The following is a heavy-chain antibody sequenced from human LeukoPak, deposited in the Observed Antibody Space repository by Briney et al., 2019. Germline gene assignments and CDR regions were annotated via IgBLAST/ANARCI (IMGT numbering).Heavy chain of an antibody. CDR2: IYSKTDGGTT. Sequence: PGGSLRLPCAASGFTFSNAWMNWVRQAPGKGLEWVGRIYSKTDGGTTDYAAPVKGRFTISRDDSKNTLYLQMNSLKTEDTAVYYCTTGFFGVVNDAFDIWGQGTTVTVSS. V-gene: IGHV3-15*01. CDR1: GFTFSNAW. CDR3: TTGFFGVVNDAFDI. D-gene: IGHD3-3*01. J-gene: IGHJ3*02.